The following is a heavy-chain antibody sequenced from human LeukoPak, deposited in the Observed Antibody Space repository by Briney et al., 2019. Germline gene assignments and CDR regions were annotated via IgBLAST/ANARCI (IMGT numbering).Heavy chain of an antibody. CDR1: GGSISSASYY. CDR3: ARDVGGYRYGYRPTELYWYFDL. Sequence: SETLSLPFTVSGGSISSASYYWSWIRPPAGKGLEGIGRIYISGSTNYNPSPKSRVTISVDTSKNQFSLKLSSVTAADTAVYYCARDVGGYRYGYRPTELYWYFDLWGRGTLVTVSS. D-gene: IGHD5-18*01. CDR2: IYISGST. J-gene: IGHJ2*01. V-gene: IGHV4-61*02.